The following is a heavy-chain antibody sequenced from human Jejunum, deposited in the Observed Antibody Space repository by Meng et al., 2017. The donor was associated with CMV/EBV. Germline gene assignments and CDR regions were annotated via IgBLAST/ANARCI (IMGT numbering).Heavy chain of an antibody. CDR2: IYWDDDK. J-gene: IGHJ4*02. Sequence: SLASRPVGLCWIRHPTGQALEWLAFIYWDDDKRYSPSLKNRLTITKDAPKNQVVLTMTNMGPADTATYHCVHRRDYSGNWNGGSVDFWGQGALVTVSS. V-gene: IGHV2-5*02. CDR1: SLASRPVG. D-gene: IGHD1-1*01. CDR3: VHRRDYSGNWNGGSVDF.